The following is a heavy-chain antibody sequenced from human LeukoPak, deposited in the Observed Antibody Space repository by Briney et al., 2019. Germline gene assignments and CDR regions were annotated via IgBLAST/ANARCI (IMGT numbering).Heavy chain of an antibody. Sequence: GGSLRLSCVASGFRFRNSWMCWVRQAPGKGPEWVASIKEDGSEKLYVDSVEGRFTISRDNSKNTLYLQMNSLRAEDTALYYCAREGLERIFHFDYWGQGTLVTVSS. V-gene: IGHV3-7*03. CDR3: AREGLERIFHFDY. D-gene: IGHD1-1*01. CDR2: IKEDGSEK. J-gene: IGHJ4*02. CDR1: GFRFRNSW.